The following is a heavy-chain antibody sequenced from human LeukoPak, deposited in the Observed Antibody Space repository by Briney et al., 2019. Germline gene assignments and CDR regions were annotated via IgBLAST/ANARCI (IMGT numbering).Heavy chain of an antibody. J-gene: IGHJ4*02. CDR3: ARGYYGSGSSSGPIDY. D-gene: IGHD3-10*01. Sequence: GGSLRLSCEVSGFTFDDYAMHWVRQAPGKGLEWVAGVSENSDKIGYADSVKGRFTSSRDNAKNSLYLQMNSLRPEDTALYYCARGYYGSGSSSGPIDYWGQGTLVTVSS. CDR2: VSENSDKI. V-gene: IGHV3-9*01. CDR1: GFTFDDYA.